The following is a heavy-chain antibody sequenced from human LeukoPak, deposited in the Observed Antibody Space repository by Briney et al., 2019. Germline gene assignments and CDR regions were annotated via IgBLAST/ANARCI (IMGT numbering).Heavy chain of an antibody. V-gene: IGHV3-7*01. CDR2: INEDGSGK. J-gene: IGHJ6*04. CDR3: VRDDGDV. Sequence: GGSLRLSCVFSGFTFSNYWMKWVRKAPGKGLEWVASINEDGSGKYSMDSVKDRVTISRDNAKNSLDLQINSLTVEDTAIYYCVRDDGDVWGKGTTVTVSS. CDR1: GFTFSNYW.